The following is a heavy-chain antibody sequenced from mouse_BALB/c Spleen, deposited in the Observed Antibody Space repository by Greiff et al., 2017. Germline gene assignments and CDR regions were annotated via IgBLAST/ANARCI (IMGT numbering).Heavy chain of an antibody. CDR1: GYAFSSYW. CDR3: ARSDYGPYYFDY. J-gene: IGHJ2*01. D-gene: IGHD1-2*01. CDR2: IYPGDGDT. Sequence: VQLQQSGAELVRPGSSVKISCKASGYAFSSYWMNWVKQRPGQGLEWIGQIYPGDGDTNYNGKFKGKATLTADKSSSTAYMQLSSLTSEDSAVYFCARSDYGPYYFDYWGQGTTLTVSS. V-gene: IGHV1-80*01.